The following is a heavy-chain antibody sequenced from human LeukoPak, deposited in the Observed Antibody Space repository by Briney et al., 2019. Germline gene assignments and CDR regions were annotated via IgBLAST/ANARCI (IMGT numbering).Heavy chain of an antibody. CDR3: AKGNGYYYYMDV. CDR1: GFTFSSYW. D-gene: IGHD2-8*01. Sequence: GGSLRLSCAASGFTFSSYWMSWVRQAPGKGLEWVANIKQDGSEKYYVDSVKGRFTISRDNAKNSLYLQMNSLRAEDMALYYCAKGNGYYYYMDVWGKGTTVTVSS. J-gene: IGHJ6*03. V-gene: IGHV3-7*03. CDR2: IKQDGSEK.